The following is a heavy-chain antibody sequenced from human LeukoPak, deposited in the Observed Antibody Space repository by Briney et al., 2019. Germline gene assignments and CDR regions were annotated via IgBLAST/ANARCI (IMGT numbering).Heavy chain of an antibody. J-gene: IGHJ4*02. D-gene: IGHD6-13*01. CDR1: GGTFSSYA. CDR2: IIPIFGTA. CDR3: ATDLRGIAAAGIFDY. V-gene: IGHV1-69*06. Sequence: GASVKVSCKASGGTFSSYAISWVRQAPGQGLEWMGGIIPIFGTANYAQKFQGRVTITADKSTSTAYMELSSLRSEDTAVYYCATDLRGIAAAGIFDYWGQGTLVTVSS.